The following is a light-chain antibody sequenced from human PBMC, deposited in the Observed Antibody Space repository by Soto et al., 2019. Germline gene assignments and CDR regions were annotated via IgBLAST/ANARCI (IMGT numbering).Light chain of an antibody. Sequence: DIVMTQSPLSLPVTPGEPASISCRSSQSLLHSNGYNYLDWYLQKPGQSPQLLIYLGSNRASGVPDRFSGSGSGTDFTLKISRVEAEDVGVYYCMQTTHWLYTFGQGTKLEIK. CDR1: QSLLHSNGYNY. CDR3: MQTTHWLYT. V-gene: IGKV2-28*01. J-gene: IGKJ2*01. CDR2: LGS.